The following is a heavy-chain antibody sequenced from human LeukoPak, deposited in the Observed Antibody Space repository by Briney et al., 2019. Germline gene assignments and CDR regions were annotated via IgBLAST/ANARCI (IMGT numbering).Heavy chain of an antibody. V-gene: IGHV4-31*03. J-gene: IGHJ4*02. CDR1: GGSISSGGYY. CDR2: IYYSGST. Sequence: PSETLSLTCTVSGGSISSGGYYWSWIRQHPGKGLEWIGYIYYSGSTYYNPSLKSRVTISVDTSKNQFSLKLSSVTAADTAVYYCATPIAVAGTEGDYWGQGTLVTVSS. CDR3: ATPIAVAGTEGDY. D-gene: IGHD6-19*01.